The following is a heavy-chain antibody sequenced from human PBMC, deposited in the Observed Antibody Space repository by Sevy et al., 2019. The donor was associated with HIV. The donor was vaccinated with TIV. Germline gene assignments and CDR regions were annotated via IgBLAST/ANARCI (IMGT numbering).Heavy chain of an antibody. J-gene: IGHJ4*02. CDR3: TTDPPWLHTFHDNYSADY. V-gene: IGHV3-15*01. CDR2: IKSKTDGGTT. CDR1: GFTFSNAW. Sequence: GGSLRLSCAASGFTFSNAWMSWVRQAPGKGLEWVGRIKSKTDGGTTDYAAPVKGRFTISRDDSKNTLYLQMNSLKTEDTAVYYCTTDPPWLHTFHDNYSADYWGQGTLVTVSS. D-gene: IGHD5-12*01.